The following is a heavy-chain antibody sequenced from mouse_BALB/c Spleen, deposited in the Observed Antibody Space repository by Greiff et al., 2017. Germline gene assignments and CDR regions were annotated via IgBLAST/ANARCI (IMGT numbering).Heavy chain of an antibody. V-gene: IGHV1-80*01. D-gene: IGHD3-1*01. CDR1: GYAFSSYW. J-gene: IGHJ4*01. CDR3: ARRVRSSGYVAMDY. Sequence: QVQLKQSGAELVRPGSSVKISCKASGYAFSSYWMNWVKQRPGQGLEWIGQIYPGDGDTNYNGKFKGKATLTADKSSSTAYMQLSSLTSEDSAVYFCARRVRSSGYVAMDYWGQGTSVTVSS. CDR2: IYPGDGDT.